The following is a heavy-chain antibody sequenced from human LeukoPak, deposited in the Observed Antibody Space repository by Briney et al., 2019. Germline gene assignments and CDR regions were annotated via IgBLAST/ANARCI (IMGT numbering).Heavy chain of an antibody. CDR1: GYTFTSYA. D-gene: IGHD4-23*01. CDR3: ACGGHLYYYGMDV. V-gene: IGHV1-3*01. J-gene: IGHJ6*04. Sequence: GGSLRLSCAASGYTFTSYAMHWVRQAPGQRLEWMGWINAGNGNTKYSQKFQGRVTITRDTSASTAYMELSSLRSEDTAVYYCACGGHLYYYGMDVWGKGTTVTVSS. CDR2: INAGNGNT.